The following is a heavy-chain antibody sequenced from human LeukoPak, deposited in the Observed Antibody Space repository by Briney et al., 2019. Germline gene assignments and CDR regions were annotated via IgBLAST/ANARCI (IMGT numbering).Heavy chain of an antibody. CDR3: ARESLTWLQSRTSWFDP. J-gene: IGHJ5*02. D-gene: IGHD5-24*01. Sequence: SETLSLTCTVSGGSIRNSNYYWGWIRQPPGKGLEWIGSIYYSGSTYYNPSLKSRVTISVDSSKNQFSLRLSSVTAADTAVYYCARESLTWLQSRTSWFDPWGQGTLVTVSS. CDR2: IYYSGST. V-gene: IGHV4-39*07. CDR1: GGSIRNSNYY.